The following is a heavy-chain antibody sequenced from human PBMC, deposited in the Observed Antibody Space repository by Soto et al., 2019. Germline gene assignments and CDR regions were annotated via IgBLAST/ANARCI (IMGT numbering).Heavy chain of an antibody. CDR3: AREGASGSHIGY. J-gene: IGHJ4*02. Sequence: QVQLVQSGAEVKKPGSSVKVSCKASGGTFSSYAISWVRQAPGQGLEWMGGIIPIFGTANYAQKFRGRVTITADESTSSAYMELSSLRSEDTAVYYCAREGASGSHIGYWGQGTLVTVSS. CDR2: IIPIFGTA. V-gene: IGHV1-69*01. D-gene: IGHD3-22*01. CDR1: GGTFSSYA.